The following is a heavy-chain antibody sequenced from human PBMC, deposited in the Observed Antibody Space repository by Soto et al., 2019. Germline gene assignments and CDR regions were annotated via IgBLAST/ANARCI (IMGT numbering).Heavy chain of an antibody. J-gene: IGHJ6*02. CDR3: AREGYCSGGSCYTRLKGYYYGMDV. CDR2: IIPIFGTA. CDR1: GGTFSSYA. Sequence: SVKVSCKASGGTFSSYAISWVRQAPGQGLEWMGGIIPIFGTANYAQKFQGRVTITADKSTSTAYMELSSLRSEDTAVYYCAREGYCSGGSCYTRLKGYYYGMDVWGQGTTVTVSS. D-gene: IGHD2-15*01. V-gene: IGHV1-69*06.